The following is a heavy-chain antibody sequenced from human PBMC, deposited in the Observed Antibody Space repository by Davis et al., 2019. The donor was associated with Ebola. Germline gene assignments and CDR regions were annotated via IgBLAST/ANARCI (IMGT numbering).Heavy chain of an antibody. Sequence: SETLSLTCTVSGGSISSYYWSWIRQPPGKGLEWIGYIYYSGSTNYNPSLKSRVTISVDTSKNQFSLKLSSVTAADTAVYYCARRDSYYDSSGYYPFDYWGQGTLVTVSS. CDR3: ARRDSYYDSSGYYPFDY. CDR1: GGSISSYY. V-gene: IGHV4-59*01. J-gene: IGHJ4*02. D-gene: IGHD3-22*01. CDR2: IYYSGST.